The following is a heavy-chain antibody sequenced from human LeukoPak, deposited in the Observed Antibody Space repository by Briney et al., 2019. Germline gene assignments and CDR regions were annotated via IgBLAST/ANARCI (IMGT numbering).Heavy chain of an antibody. CDR3: ARHATEYYYYYGMDV. D-gene: IGHD2-15*01. Sequence: SETLSLTCTVSGGSISSYYWSWIRQPPGKGLEWIGYIYYSGSTNYNPSLKSRVTILVDTSKNQFSLKLSSVNAADTAVYYCARHATEYYYYYGMDVWGQGTTVTVSS. J-gene: IGHJ6*02. V-gene: IGHV4-59*08. CDR1: GGSISSYY. CDR2: IYYSGST.